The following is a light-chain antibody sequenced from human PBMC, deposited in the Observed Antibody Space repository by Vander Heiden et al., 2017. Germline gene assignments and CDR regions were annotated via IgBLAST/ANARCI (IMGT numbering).Light chain of an antibody. Sequence: DTQMTQSHSTLSASVGDRVTITCRASQSISSWLAWYQQKPGKAPKLLIYKASSLESGVPSRFSGSGSGTEFTLTISSLQPDDFATYYCQQDNSSSSTFGQGTKVEIK. V-gene: IGKV1-5*03. CDR1: QSISSW. CDR2: KAS. J-gene: IGKJ1*01. CDR3: QQDNSSSST.